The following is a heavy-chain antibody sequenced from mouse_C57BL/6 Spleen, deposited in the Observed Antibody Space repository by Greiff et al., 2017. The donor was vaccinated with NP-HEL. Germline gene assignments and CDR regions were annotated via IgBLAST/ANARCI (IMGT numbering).Heavy chain of an antibody. CDR2: IDPSDSYT. CDR1: GYTFTSYW. D-gene: IGHD1-1*01. J-gene: IGHJ2*01. CDR3: ARGGVSYYYGSTLFDY. Sequence: VQLQQPGAELVKPGASVKLSCKASGYTFTSYWMQWVKQRPGQGLEWIGEIDPSDSYTNYNQKFKGKATLTVDTSSSTAYMQLSSLTSKDSAVYYCARGGVSYYYGSTLFDYWGQGTTLTVSS. V-gene: IGHV1-50*01.